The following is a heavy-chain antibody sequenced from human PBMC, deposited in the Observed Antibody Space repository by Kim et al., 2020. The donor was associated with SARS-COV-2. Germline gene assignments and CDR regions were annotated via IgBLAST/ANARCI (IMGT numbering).Heavy chain of an antibody. D-gene: IGHD6-13*01. V-gene: IGHV1-69*13. Sequence: SVKVSCKASGGTFSSYGISWVRQAPGQGLEWMGGIIPIFGTANYAQKFQGRVTITADDSSSTAYMELSSLRSEDTAVYYCARVIWAAAGWGDWFDPWGQGTLVTVSS. CDR2: IIPIFGTA. J-gene: IGHJ5*02. CDR3: ARVIWAAAGWGDWFDP. CDR1: GGTFSSYG.